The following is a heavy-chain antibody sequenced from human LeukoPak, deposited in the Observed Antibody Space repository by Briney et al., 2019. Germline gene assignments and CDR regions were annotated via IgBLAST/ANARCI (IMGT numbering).Heavy chain of an antibody. CDR2: IKQDGSEK. V-gene: IGHV3-7*01. CDR3: ARDLGAGYFDY. D-gene: IGHD6-19*01. CDR1: GFTCSSYW. J-gene: IGHJ4*02. Sequence: GGSLRLSCAASGFTCSSYWMSWVRQAPGKGLEWVANIKQDGSEKYYVDSVKGRFTISRDNAKNSLYLQMNSLRAEDTAVYYCARDLGAGYFDYWGQGTLVTVSS.